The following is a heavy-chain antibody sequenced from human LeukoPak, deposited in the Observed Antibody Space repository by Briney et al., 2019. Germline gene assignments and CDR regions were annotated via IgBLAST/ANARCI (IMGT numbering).Heavy chain of an antibody. CDR3: SGPSGVFGLLDV. Sequence: ASGTLCFTAAAYTFTVNYKNWVRQGPGQGLEWMGWIIPNSRGTTYAQMFQVRVTMTRDTSISTAYMELSRLRSDDTAVYYCSGPSGVFGLLDVWGQGTTVTVSS. J-gene: IGHJ6*02. CDR2: IIPNSRGT. D-gene: IGHD3/OR15-3a*01. V-gene: IGHV1-2*02. CDR1: AYTFTVNY.